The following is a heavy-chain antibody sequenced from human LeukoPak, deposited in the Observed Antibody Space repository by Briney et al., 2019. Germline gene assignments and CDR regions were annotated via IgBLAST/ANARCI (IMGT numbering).Heavy chain of an antibody. CDR1: GGTFSSYA. Sequence: SVKVSCKASGGTFSSYAISWVRQAPGQGLEWMGGIIPIFGTANYAQKFQGRVTITADESTSTAYMELSSLRSEDTAVYYCARGGYSYGYPLSYDAFDIWGQGTMVTVSS. V-gene: IGHV1-69*01. CDR3: ARGGYSYGYPLSYDAFDI. CDR2: IIPIFGTA. D-gene: IGHD5-18*01. J-gene: IGHJ3*02.